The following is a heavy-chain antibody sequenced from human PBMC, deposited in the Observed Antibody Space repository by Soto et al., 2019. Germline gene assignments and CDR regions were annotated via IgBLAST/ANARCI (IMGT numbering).Heavy chain of an antibody. V-gene: IGHV2-5*02. Sequence: QITLKESGPTLVKPTQTLTLTCTFSGFSLTTSGVGVGWVRQPPGKALEWLALIYWEDDKRYNPSLKGRLTITKDTSKNQVVLTTPNIDPVHTAIYYCAHRRSGGNGASWLDPWGQGTLVTVSS. D-gene: IGHD2-15*01. J-gene: IGHJ5*02. CDR2: IYWEDDK. CDR3: AHRRSGGNGASWLDP. CDR1: GFSLTTSGVG.